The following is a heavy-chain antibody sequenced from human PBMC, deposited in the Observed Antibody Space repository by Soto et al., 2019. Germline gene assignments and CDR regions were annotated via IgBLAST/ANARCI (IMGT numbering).Heavy chain of an antibody. CDR2: IVVGSGNT. V-gene: IGHV1-58*01. D-gene: IGHD1-20*01. CDR1: GFTFTSSA. CDR3: AATPYIWNRNSYHYYVIDV. Sequence: SSLKVSCKASGFTFTSSAVQWVRQARGQRLEWIGWIVVGSGNTNYAQKFQERVTITRDMSTSTAYMELSSLRSEDTAVYYCAATPYIWNRNSYHYYVIDVWGQGTSVTVSS. J-gene: IGHJ6*02.